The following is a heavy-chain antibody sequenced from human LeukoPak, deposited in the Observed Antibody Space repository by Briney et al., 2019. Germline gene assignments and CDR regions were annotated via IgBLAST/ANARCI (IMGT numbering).Heavy chain of an antibody. CDR3: VRVGIGHQFDDY. D-gene: IGHD3-9*01. CDR2: TRSKPKSYAT. CDR1: GFAFSDYY. J-gene: IGHJ4*02. V-gene: IGHV3-72*01. Sequence: GGSLRLSCAASGFAFSDYYMDWVRQTPGTGLEWVGRTRSKPKSYATEYAASVRGRFTNSRDDSKNSLDLQMNSLKVEDTAVYYCVRVGIGHQFDDYWGQGTLVTVSS.